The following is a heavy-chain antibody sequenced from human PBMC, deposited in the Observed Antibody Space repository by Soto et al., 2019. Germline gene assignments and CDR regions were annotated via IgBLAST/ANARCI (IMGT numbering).Heavy chain of an antibody. CDR2: VFHNGDT. D-gene: IGHD7-27*01. CDR1: GDSISSSVS. CDR3: ARKAWVRFDY. V-gene: IGHV4-4*02. Sequence: SETLSLTCSVSGDSISSSVSWTWVRQPPGKGLGWIGEVFHNGDTNYNPALKSRVTMSVDKSTNDFSLKVTSVTAADTAIYYCARKAWVRFDYWGQGALVTVSS. J-gene: IGHJ4*02.